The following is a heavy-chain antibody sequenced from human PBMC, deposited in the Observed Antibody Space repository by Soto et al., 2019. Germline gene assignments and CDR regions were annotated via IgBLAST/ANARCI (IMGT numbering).Heavy chain of an antibody. V-gene: IGHV1-18*01. Sequence: GASVKVSCKASGYTFTSYGISWVRQAPGQGLEWMGWISAYNGNTNYAQKLQGRVTMTTDTSTSTAYMELRSLRSDDTAVYYCARLSITMFRGVLLGYYYCMDVWGKGTTVTVSS. J-gene: IGHJ6*03. CDR3: ARLSITMFRGVLLGYYYCMDV. D-gene: IGHD3-10*01. CDR2: ISAYNGNT. CDR1: GYTFTSYG.